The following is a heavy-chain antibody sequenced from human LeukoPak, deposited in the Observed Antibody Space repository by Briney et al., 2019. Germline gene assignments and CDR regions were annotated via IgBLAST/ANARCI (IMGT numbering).Heavy chain of an antibody. CDR3: ARWDDKRPL. CDR2: IYYSGST. V-gene: IGHV4-59*01. D-gene: IGHD3-9*01. Sequence: PSETLSLTCTVSGGSITSYYWSWIRQPPGKGLEYIGNIYYSGSTNYDPSLKSRVTISVDTSKNQFSLKLSSVTAADTAVYYRARWDDKRPLWGQGTLVTVSS. CDR1: GGSITSYY. J-gene: IGHJ4*02.